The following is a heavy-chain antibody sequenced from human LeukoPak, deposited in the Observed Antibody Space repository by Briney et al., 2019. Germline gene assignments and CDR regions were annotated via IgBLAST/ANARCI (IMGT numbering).Heavy chain of an antibody. V-gene: IGHV4-30-4*07. CDR2: IYYSGST. J-gene: IGHJ4*02. CDR1: GGSISSGGYS. D-gene: IGHD6-13*01. Sequence: PSETLSLTCAVSGGSISSGGYSWSWIRQPPGKGLEWIGYIYYSGSTYYNPSLKSRVTISVDTSKNQFSLKLSSVTAADAAVYYCARGFSRRIAAADYWGQGTLVTVSS. CDR3: ARGFSRRIAAADY.